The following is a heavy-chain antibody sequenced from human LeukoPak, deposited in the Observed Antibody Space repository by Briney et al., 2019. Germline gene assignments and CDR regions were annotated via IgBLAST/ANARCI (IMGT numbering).Heavy chain of an antibody. CDR3: AKAVTTPFYYYYYMDV. CDR1: GFTFSSYA. V-gene: IGHV3-23*01. CDR2: ISGSGGST. J-gene: IGHJ6*03. Sequence: GGSLRLSCAASGFTFSSYAMSWVRQAPGKGLEWVSAISGSGGSTYYADSVKGRFTISRDNSKNTLYLQMNSLRAEDTAVYYCAKAVTTPFYYYYYMDVWGKGTTVTVSS. D-gene: IGHD4-17*01.